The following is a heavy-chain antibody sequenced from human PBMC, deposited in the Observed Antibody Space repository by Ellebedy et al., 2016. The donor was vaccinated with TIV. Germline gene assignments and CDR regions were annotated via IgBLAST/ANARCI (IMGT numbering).Heavy chain of an antibody. CDR1: GYTFTAYY. V-gene: IGHV1-2*02. J-gene: IGHJ4*02. D-gene: IGHD1-14*01. CDR2: INPNSGDT. CDR3: ARASPGIKFNYYFDY. Sequence: AASVKVSCKTTGYTFTAYYIHWVRQAPRQGLEWVGWINPNSGDTSYAQKLQGRVTMTGDTSISTAYMELSRLIFDDTAVYYCARASPGIKFNYYFDYWGQGTLVTVSS.